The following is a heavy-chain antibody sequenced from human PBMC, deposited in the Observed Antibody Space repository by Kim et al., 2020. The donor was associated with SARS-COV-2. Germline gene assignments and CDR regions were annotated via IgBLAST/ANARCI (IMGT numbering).Heavy chain of an antibody. CDR2: ISYDGSNK. D-gene: IGHD1-20*01. CDR1: GFTFSSYA. J-gene: IGHJ6*02. CDR3: ARGGKWNDCLGAYYYGMDV. Sequence: GGSLRLSCAASGFTFSSYAMHWVRQAPGKGLEWVAVISYDGSNKYYADSVKGRFTISRDNSKNTLYLQMNSLGAEDTAVYYCARGGKWNDCLGAYYYGMDVWGPGTTVTVS. V-gene: IGHV3-30-3*01.